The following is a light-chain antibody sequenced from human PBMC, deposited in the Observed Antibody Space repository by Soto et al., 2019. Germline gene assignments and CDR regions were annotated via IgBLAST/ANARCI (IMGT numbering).Light chain of an antibody. CDR2: DVS. CDR3: MSYTSSITLV. J-gene: IGLJ1*01. Sequence: LTQPASVSGSPGQSITISCTGTSSDVGGYNYVSWCQQHPGKAPKLMIYDVSNRPSGVSNRFSGSKSGNTASLTISGPQAEDEADYYCMSYTSSITLVFGTGTKVTVL. V-gene: IGLV2-14*03. CDR1: SSDVGGYNY.